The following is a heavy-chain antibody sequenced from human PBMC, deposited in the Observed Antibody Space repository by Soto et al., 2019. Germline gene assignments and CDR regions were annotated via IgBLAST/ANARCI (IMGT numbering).Heavy chain of an antibody. V-gene: IGHV3-21*01. Sequence: EVQLVESGGGLVKPGGSLRLSCAASGFTFSSYSMNWVRQAPGMGLEWVSSISSSSSYIYYADSVKGRFTISRDNAKNSLYLQMNSLRAEDTAVYYCARDYVDFWSGYYTDYYYYGMDVWGQGTTVTVSS. CDR3: ARDYVDFWSGYYTDYYYYGMDV. CDR2: ISSSSSYI. CDR1: GFTFSSYS. D-gene: IGHD3-3*01. J-gene: IGHJ6*02.